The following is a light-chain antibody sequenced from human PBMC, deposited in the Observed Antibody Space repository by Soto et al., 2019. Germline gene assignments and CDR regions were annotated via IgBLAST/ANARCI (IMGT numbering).Light chain of an antibody. Sequence: EIVMTQSPATLSVSPGERAPLSCRASQRVSSNLAWYQQKPGQAPRLLIYGASNRATGIPDRFSGSGSGTDFTLTISRLEPEDFAVYYCQQYGSSGKFGQGTKVDI. V-gene: IGKV3-20*01. J-gene: IGKJ1*01. CDR1: QRVSSN. CDR2: GAS. CDR3: QQYGSSGK.